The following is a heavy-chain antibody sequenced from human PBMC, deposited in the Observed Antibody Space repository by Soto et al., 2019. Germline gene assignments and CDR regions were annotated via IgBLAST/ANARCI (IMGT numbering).Heavy chain of an antibody. V-gene: IGHV3-48*02. CDR1: GFTFSSYS. D-gene: IGHD6-13*01. CDR2: ISSSSSSI. CDR3: ARDLIDSRSWLDAFVI. Sequence: EVQLVESGGGLVQPGGSLRLSCAASGFTFSSYSMNWVRQAPGKGLEWVSYISSSSSSIYYADSVKGRFNIARDNAKNSLYMQRNNLRDEDTALYYWARDLIDSRSWLDAFVIWGQGTMVTVSS. J-gene: IGHJ3*02.